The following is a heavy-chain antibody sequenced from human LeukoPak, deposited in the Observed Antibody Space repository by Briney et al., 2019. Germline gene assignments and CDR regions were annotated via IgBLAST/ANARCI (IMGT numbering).Heavy chain of an antibody. V-gene: IGHV4-4*07. CDR2: IYTSGSN. D-gene: IGHD1-26*01. Sequence: SETLSLTCTVSGGSISSYYWSWIRQPGGKGLEWIGRIYTSGSNTYKPSLKSRVTMSVDTSKNQFSLKLSSVTAADTAVYYCARVGSGTLSFDIWGQGTMVTVSS. CDR1: GGSISSYY. J-gene: IGHJ3*02. CDR3: ARVGSGTLSFDI.